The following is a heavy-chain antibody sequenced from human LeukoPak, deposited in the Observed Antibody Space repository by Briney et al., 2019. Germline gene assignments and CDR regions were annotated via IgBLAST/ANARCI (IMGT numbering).Heavy chain of an antibody. CDR2: IGTAGDT. D-gene: IGHD3-22*01. CDR3: ARDSRANTYYYEHSYYYYGMDV. CDR1: GFTFSSYD. V-gene: IGHV3-13*01. Sequence: GGSLRLSCAASGFTFSSYDMHWVRQATGKGLEWVSAIGTAGDTYYPGSVKGRFTISRDNSKNTLYLQMNSLRAEDTAVYYCARDSRANTYYYEHSYYYYGMDVWGQGTTVTVSS. J-gene: IGHJ6*02.